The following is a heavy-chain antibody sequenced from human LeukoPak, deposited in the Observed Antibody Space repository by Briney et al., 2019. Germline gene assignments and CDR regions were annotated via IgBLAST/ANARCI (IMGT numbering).Heavy chain of an antibody. CDR2: INPSGGST. CDR3: ARDSERGYSYGYIGGSFDY. J-gene: IGHJ4*02. D-gene: IGHD5-18*01. CDR1: GYTFTSYD. Sequence: ASVKVSCKASGYTFTSYDINWVRQAPGQGLEWMGIINPSGGSTSYAQKFQGRVTMTRDTSTSTVYMELSSLRSEDTAVYYCARDSERGYSYGYIGGSFDYWGQGTLVTVSS. V-gene: IGHV1-46*01.